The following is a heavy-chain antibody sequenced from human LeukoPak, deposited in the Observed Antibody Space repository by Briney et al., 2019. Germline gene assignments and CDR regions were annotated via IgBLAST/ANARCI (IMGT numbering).Heavy chain of an antibody. CDR2: ISGSGGST. D-gene: IGHD6-13*01. Sequence: PGGSLRLSCAASGFTFSSYAMSWVRQAPGKGLEWVSAISGSGGSTYYGDSVKGRFTISRDNSKNTLYLQMDSLRAEDTAVYYCAKVRQQLLQGLAAFDIGGQGTMVTVSS. J-gene: IGHJ3*02. CDR1: GFTFSSYA. CDR3: AKVRQQLLQGLAAFDI. V-gene: IGHV3-23*01.